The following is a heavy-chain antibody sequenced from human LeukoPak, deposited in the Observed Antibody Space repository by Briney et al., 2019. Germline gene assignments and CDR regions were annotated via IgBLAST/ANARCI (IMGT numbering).Heavy chain of an antibody. CDR3: ARAKVISLYAAIASPVFGYYFDY. CDR2: INHSGST. CDR1: GGFFSGYY. Sequence: SETLSLTCAVYGGFFSGYYWSWIRQPPGKGLEWIGEINHSGSTNYNPSLKSRVTISVDTSKNQFSLKLSSVTAADTAVYYCARAKVISLYAAIASPVFGYYFDYWGQGTLVTVSS. J-gene: IGHJ4*02. D-gene: IGHD6-25*01. V-gene: IGHV4-34*01.